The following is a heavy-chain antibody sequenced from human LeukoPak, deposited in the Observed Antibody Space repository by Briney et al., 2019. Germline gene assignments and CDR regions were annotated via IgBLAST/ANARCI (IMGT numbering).Heavy chain of an antibody. CDR3: ARMYSSSWTQYAFDI. V-gene: IGHV1-8*01. D-gene: IGHD6-13*01. CDR1: GYTFTSYD. J-gene: IGHJ3*02. CDR2: MNPNSGNT. Sequence: GASVKVSCKASGYTFTSYDINWVRQATGQGLEWMGWMNPNSGNTGYAQKFQGRVTMTRNTSISTAYMEPSSLRSEDTAVYYCARMYSSSWTQYAFDIWGQGTMVTVSS.